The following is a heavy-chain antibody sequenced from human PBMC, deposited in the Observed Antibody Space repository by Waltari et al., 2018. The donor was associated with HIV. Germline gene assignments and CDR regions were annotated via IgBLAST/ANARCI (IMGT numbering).Heavy chain of an antibody. CDR3: ARDADTTPTQTGRGSDF. J-gene: IGHJ4*02. V-gene: IGHV3-30*03. D-gene: IGHD3-9*01. CDR1: GFIFSHYA. CDR2: ISYNAENE. Sequence: QVQLVESGGGVIQPGKSLRLSCASSGFIFSHYAMHWFRQVPGRGLDWVAVISYNAENEYYDDSVRGRFTISRDNSENTLYLHVDSLRPEDTAVYYCARDADTTPTQTGRGSDFWGQGTLVTVSS.